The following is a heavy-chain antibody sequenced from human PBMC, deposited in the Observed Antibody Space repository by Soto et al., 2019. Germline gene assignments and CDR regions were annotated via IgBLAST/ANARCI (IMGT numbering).Heavy chain of an antibody. D-gene: IGHD3-10*01. V-gene: IGHV3-66*01. Sequence: GSLRLSCAGSGFSSSSYAMSWVRQAPGKGLERVSVIYSGGRTYYADSVKGRFTISRDNSKNTLYLQMNSLRAEDMAVYYCAREGPLWFSGMDVWGQGTTVTVS. CDR3: AREGPLWFSGMDV. J-gene: IGHJ6*02. CDR1: GFSSSSYA. CDR2: IYSGGRT.